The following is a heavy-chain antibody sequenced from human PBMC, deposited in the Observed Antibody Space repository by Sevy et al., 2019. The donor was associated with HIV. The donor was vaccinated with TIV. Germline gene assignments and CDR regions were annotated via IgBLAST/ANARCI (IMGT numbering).Heavy chain of an antibody. CDR3: ARGSRTHDAFDI. D-gene: IGHD3-10*01. V-gene: IGHV1-2*02. CDR2: INPNSGGT. J-gene: IGHJ3*02. Sequence: ASVKVSCKASGYTFTGYYMHWVRQAPGQGLEWMGWINPNSGGTNYAQTFQGRVTMTRDTSISTAYMELSRLRSDDTAVYYCARGSRTHDAFDICGQGTMVTVSS. CDR1: GYTFTGYY.